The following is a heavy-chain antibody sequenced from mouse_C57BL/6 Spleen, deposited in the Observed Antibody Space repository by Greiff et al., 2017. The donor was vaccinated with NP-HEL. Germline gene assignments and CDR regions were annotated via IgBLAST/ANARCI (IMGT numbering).Heavy chain of an antibody. CDR2: IYPRSGNT. D-gene: IGHD1-1*01. J-gene: IGHJ3*01. V-gene: IGHV1-81*01. CDR1: GYTFTSYG. Sequence: VKLMESGAELARPGASVKLSCKASGYTFTSYGISWVKQRTGQGLEWIGEIYPRSGNTYYNEKFKGKATLTADKSSSTAYMELRSLTSEDSAVYFCADITTVVAKAYWGQGTLVTVSA. CDR3: ADITTVVAKAY.